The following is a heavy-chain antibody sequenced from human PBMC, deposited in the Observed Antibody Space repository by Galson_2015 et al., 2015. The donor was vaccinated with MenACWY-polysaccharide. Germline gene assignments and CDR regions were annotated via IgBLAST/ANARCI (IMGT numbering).Heavy chain of an antibody. Sequence: SVKVSCKASGYTFTSYYMHWVRQAPGQGLEWMGIINPSGGSTSYAQKFQGRVTMTRGTSTSTVYMELSSLRSEDTAVYYCAASKAFWSGYSALSYYYGMDVWGQGTTVTVSS. CDR2: INPSGGST. CDR3: AASKAFWSGYSALSYYYGMDV. V-gene: IGHV1-46*01. CDR1: GYTFTSYY. J-gene: IGHJ6*02. D-gene: IGHD3-3*01.